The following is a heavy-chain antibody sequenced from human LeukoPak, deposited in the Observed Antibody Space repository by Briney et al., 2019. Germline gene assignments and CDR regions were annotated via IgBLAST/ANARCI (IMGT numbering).Heavy chain of an antibody. CDR2: IYYSGST. Sequence: PSETLSLTCTVSGGSISGYYWNWIRQPPGKGLEWIGYIYYSGSTNYNPSLKSRVTISVDTSKNQFSLKLSSVTAADTAVYYCARWGRTTVVTPTWGQGTLVTVSS. V-gene: IGHV4-59*01. D-gene: IGHD4-23*01. CDR3: ARWGRTTVVTPT. J-gene: IGHJ5*02. CDR1: GGSISGYY.